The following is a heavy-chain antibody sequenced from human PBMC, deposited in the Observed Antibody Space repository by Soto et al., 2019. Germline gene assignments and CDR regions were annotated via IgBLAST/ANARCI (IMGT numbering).Heavy chain of an antibody. CDR2: ISSSSSYI. Sequence: GGSLRLSCAASGFTFSSYSMNWVRQAPGKGLEWVSSISSSSSYIYYADSVKGRFTISRDNAKNSLYLQMNSLRAEDTAVYYCARDQGYCSSTSCYAGSDAFDIWGQGTMVTVSS. V-gene: IGHV3-21*01. J-gene: IGHJ3*02. CDR3: ARDQGYCSSTSCYAGSDAFDI. D-gene: IGHD2-2*01. CDR1: GFTFSSYS.